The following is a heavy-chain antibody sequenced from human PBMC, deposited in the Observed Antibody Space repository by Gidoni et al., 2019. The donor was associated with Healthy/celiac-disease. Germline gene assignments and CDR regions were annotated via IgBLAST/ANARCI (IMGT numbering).Heavy chain of an antibody. J-gene: IGHJ4*02. CDR2: MNPNSGNT. D-gene: IGHD1-26*01. CDR1: GYTFTSYD. V-gene: IGHV1-8*01. CDR3: TRAIGGELLFDY. Sequence: QVQPVQYGAEVKKPGASVKVSCEASGYTFTSYDINWVRQATGQGIEWMGWMNPNSGNTGYAQKFQGRVTMTRNTSMSTAYMELSSLRSEDTALYYCTRAIGGELLFDYWGQGTLVTVSS.